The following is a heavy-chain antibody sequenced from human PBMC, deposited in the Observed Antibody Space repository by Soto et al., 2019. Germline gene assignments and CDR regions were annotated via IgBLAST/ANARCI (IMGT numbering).Heavy chain of an antibody. V-gene: IGHV3-23*01. Sequence: DVQLLESGGGLVQPGGSLRLSCAVSGFTFSSYAMSWVRQAPGKGLEWVSTISGSAITTYYADSVKGRFTISRDNSKDTLYLQMSSLRAEDTALYYCAKSTTVVADWFDPWGQGTLVTVSS. J-gene: IGHJ5*02. CDR3: AKSTTVVADWFDP. D-gene: IGHD1-1*01. CDR2: ISGSAITT. CDR1: GFTFSSYA.